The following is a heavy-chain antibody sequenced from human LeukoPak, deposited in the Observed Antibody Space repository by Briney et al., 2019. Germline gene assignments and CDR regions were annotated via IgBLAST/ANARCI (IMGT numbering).Heavy chain of an antibody. D-gene: IGHD3-3*01. Sequence: TETLSLTCTVAGGSISSYYWSWIRQPPGKGLGWIGSIYYSGSTTSNPSLKSRVTISVDTSKNQFSIRLSSVTAAGTAVFYCARESLSSGVPFQYWGQGRQVSV. CDR1: GGSISSYY. CDR3: ARESLSSGVPFQY. V-gene: IGHV4-59*01. J-gene: IGHJ4*02. CDR2: IYYSGST.